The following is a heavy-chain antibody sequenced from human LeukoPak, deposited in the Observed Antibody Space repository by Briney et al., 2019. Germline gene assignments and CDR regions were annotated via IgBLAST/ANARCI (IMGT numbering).Heavy chain of an antibody. D-gene: IGHD3-3*01. V-gene: IGHV4-4*09. CDR1: GGSISSYY. CDR2: IYTSGSN. CDR3: ARRITIFGVVGDAFDI. Sequence: SETLSLTCTVSGGSISSYYRSWIRQPPGKGLEWIGYIYTSGSNNYNPSLKSRVTISVDTSKNQFSLKLSSVTAADTAVYYCARRITIFGVVGDAFDIWGQGTMVTVSS. J-gene: IGHJ3*02.